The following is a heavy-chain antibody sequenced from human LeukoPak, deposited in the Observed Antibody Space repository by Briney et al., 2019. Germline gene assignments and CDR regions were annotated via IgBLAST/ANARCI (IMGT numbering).Heavy chain of an antibody. CDR1: GVSINIGGCY. CDR2: IYYYGEST. D-gene: IGHD3-3*01. CDR3: ARLLWNGYVYFDY. V-gene: IGHV4-30-2*06. J-gene: IGHJ4*02. Sequence: SETLSLTCTVSGVSINIGGCYWSCLRQSPGKGLECIGNIYYYGESTSYNSSLKSRVTISMDKSQNQFSLQLSSMTATDTAVYYCARLLWNGYVYFDYWGQGTLVTVSS.